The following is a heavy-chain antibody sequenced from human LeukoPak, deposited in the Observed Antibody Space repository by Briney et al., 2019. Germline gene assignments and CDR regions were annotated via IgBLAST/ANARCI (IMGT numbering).Heavy chain of an antibody. CDR1: GGSISSGGYS. CDR3: ASTKLWFGTPHFDY. V-gene: IGHV4-30-2*01. CDR2: IYHSGST. D-gene: IGHD3-10*01. Sequence: PSETLSLTCAVSGGSISSGGYSWSWIRQPPGKGLEWIGYIYHSGSTYYNPSLKSRVTISVDRSKNQFSLKLSSVTAADTAVYYCASTKLWFGTPHFDYWGQGTLVTVSS. J-gene: IGHJ4*02.